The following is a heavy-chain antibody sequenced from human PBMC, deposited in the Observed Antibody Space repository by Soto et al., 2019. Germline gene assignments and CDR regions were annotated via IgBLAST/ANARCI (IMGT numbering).Heavy chain of an antibody. V-gene: IGHV5-10-1*01. CDR1: VYSFTSYW. CDR3: ARQAMNAFDI. Sequence: GESLKISCKGSVYSFTSYWISWVRQMPGKGLEWMGRIDPSDSYTNYSPSFQGHVTISADKSISTAYLQWSSLKASDTAMYYCARQAMNAFDIWGQGTMVTVSS. J-gene: IGHJ3*02. D-gene: IGHD5-18*01. CDR2: IDPSDSYT.